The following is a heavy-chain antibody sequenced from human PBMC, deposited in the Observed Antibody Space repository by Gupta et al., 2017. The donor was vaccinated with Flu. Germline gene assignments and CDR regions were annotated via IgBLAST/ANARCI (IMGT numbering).Heavy chain of an antibody. V-gene: IGHV4-4*02. CDR2: IFNSGST. D-gene: IGHD3-3*01. CDR3: ATRDLRFLEWRIFWFDP. J-gene: IGHJ5*02. CDR1: GDSISSNPW. Sequence: QVQLQESGPGVVQPSGTLSLTCTCSGDSISSNPWWTWVRQPPGKGLEWMGEIFNSGSTNYNPSLKSRVTMSVDKSKNLFSLKVTSVTAADTAMYNCATRDLRFLEWRIFWFDPGGQGTLVTVSS.